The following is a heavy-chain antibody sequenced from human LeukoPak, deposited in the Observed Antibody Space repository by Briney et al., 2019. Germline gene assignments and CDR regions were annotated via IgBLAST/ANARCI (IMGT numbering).Heavy chain of an antibody. J-gene: IGHJ4*02. CDR3: ARDSADYGEPYYFDY. CDR1: GFTFSSYS. Sequence: GGSLRLSCAASGFTFSSYSMNWVRQAPGKGLEWVSYISSSSSTIYYADSVKGRFTISRDNAKNSLYLQMTSLRAEDTAVYYCARDSADYGEPYYFDYWGQGTLVTVSS. V-gene: IGHV3-48*01. D-gene: IGHD4-17*01. CDR2: ISSSSSTI.